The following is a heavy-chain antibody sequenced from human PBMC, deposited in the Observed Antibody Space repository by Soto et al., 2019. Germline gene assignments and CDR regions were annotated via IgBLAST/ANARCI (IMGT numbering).Heavy chain of an antibody. J-gene: IGHJ4*02. V-gene: IGHV4-34*01. CDR2: INHSGST. D-gene: IGHD3-10*01. Sequence: QVQLQQLGAGLLKPSETLSLTCAVYGGSFSGYYWSWIRQPPGKGLEWIGEINHSGSTNYNPSLKLLVTMYVAAAKNQFSLKLSSVTAAGTAGYYCARDARHSMVRGGNALRRAQNQYYFDYLGQGTLVTVSS. CDR1: GGSFSGYY. CDR3: ARDARHSMVRGGNALRRAQNQYYFDY.